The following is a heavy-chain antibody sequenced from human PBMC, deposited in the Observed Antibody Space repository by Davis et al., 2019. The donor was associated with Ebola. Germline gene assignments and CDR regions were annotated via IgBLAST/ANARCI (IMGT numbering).Heavy chain of an antibody. CDR2: IKADGSAK. D-gene: IGHD1-26*01. Sequence: GESLKISCAASGFTFSSSWMTWVRQAPEKGLEWVATIKADGSAKYYVDSVKGRFTTSRDNVKNSLYLQMDSLRAEDTAVYYCARWASVGYWGQGTLVTVSS. CDR3: ARWASVGY. CDR1: GFTFSSSW. V-gene: IGHV3-7*01. J-gene: IGHJ4*02.